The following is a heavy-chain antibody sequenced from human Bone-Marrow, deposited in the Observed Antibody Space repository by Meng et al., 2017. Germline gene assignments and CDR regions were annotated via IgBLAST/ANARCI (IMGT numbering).Heavy chain of an antibody. CDR3: ATRGNPYLNC. CDR1: YYTLSSDG. V-gene: IGHV1-18*03. CDR2: INTYDGKT. J-gene: IGHJ4*02. Sequence: GLLGQSGGVGKKLGALVKVSFEAWYYTLSSDGFSGVRQAPGQGLERLGWINTYDGKTDYAQKYQGRITMTTDTFTSTAYMERRNLRSDDMAVYYCATRGNPYLNCWGQGTLVTVSS.